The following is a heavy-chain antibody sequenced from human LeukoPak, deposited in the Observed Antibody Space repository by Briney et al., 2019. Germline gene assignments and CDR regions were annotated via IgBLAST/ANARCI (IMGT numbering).Heavy chain of an antibody. CDR1: GGAFSSYA. Sequence: SVKVSCKASGGAFSSYAISWVRQAPGQGLEWMGGIIPIFGTANYAQKFQGRVTITTDESTSTAYMELSSLRSEDTAVYYCARGTELLRTPTNYFDYWGQGTLVTVSS. D-gene: IGHD1-26*01. CDR3: ARGTELLRTPTNYFDY. V-gene: IGHV1-69*05. CDR2: IIPIFGTA. J-gene: IGHJ4*02.